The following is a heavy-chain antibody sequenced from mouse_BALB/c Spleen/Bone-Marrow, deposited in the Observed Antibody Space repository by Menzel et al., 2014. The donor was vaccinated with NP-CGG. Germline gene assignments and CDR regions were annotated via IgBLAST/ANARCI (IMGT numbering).Heavy chain of an antibody. CDR3: VREKGFAY. Sequence: QVQLKESGPGLVAPSQSLSITCTVSGFSLTSYDISWIRQPPGKGLEWLGVIWTGGGTNYNSAFMSRLSISKDNSKSQVFLKMNSLQTDDAAIYYCVREKGFAYWGQGTLVTVSA. CDR1: GFSLTSYD. CDR2: IWTGGGT. J-gene: IGHJ3*01. V-gene: IGHV2-9-2*01.